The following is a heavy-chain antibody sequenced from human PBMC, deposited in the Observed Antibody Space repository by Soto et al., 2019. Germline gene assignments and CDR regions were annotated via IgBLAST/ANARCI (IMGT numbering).Heavy chain of an antibody. CDR2: INPNSGGT. CDR3: ARVRTMVRDVDAFDI. Sequence: ASVKVSCKASGYTFTGYYMHWVRQAPGQGLEWMGWINPNSGGTNYAQKFQGWVTMTRDTSISTAYMELSRLRSDDTAVYYCARVRTMVRDVDAFDIWGQGTMVTVSS. V-gene: IGHV1-2*04. D-gene: IGHD3-10*01. CDR1: GYTFTGYY. J-gene: IGHJ3*02.